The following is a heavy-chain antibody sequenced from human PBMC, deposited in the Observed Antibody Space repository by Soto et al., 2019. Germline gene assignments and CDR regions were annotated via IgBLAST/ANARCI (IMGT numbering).Heavy chain of an antibody. CDR2: IKSKTEGGTT. Sequence: EVQLVESGGGLVKPGGSLRLSCAASGFTFSNAWMSWVRQAPGKGLEWVGRIKSKTEGGTTDYAAPVKGRFTISRDDSKNTLYLQMNSLKTADTAVYYCTTGVTRTGGSYYYGMDVWGQGTTVTGSS. D-gene: IGHD2-8*02. V-gene: IGHV3-15*01. J-gene: IGHJ6*02. CDR1: GFTFSNAW. CDR3: TTGVTRTGGSYYYGMDV.